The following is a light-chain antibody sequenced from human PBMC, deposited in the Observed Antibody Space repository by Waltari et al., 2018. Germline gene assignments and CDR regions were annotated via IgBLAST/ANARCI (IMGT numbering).Light chain of an antibody. Sequence: AIQMTQSPSSLSASVGDRITITCRASQDIRNDVGWYQQKPGEAPKLLIYAASILQSGVPSNFSGSGSGTDFPLTISSLQPEDFATYYCLQDYNYPRTFGQGTKVEIK. V-gene: IGKV1-6*01. CDR3: LQDYNYPRT. CDR2: AAS. CDR1: QDIRND. J-gene: IGKJ1*01.